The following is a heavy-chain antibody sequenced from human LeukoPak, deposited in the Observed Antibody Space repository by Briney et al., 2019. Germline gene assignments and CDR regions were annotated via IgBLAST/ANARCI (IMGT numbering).Heavy chain of an antibody. V-gene: IGHV3-7*01. CDR1: GFTFGSYW. J-gene: IGHJ5*02. CDR2: IKQDGAEK. D-gene: IGHD6-13*01. CDR3: AAAAPGTDWLDP. Sequence: GGSLRLSCAASGFTFGSYWMSWVRQAPGKGLEWVANIKQDGAEKYYVDSVKGRFTISRDNAKNSLYLQMNSLRAEDTAVYYCAAAAPGTDWLDPWGQGTLVTVSS.